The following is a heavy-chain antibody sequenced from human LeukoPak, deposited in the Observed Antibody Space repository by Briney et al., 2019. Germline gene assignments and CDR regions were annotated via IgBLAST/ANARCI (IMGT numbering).Heavy chain of an antibody. J-gene: IGHJ4*02. Sequence: SETLSLTCTVSGGSISSSSYYWGWIRQPPGKGLEWIGSIYYSGSTYYNPSLKSRVTISVDTSKNQFSLKLSSVTAADTAVYYCARGYYSSYFDYWGQGTLVTVSS. CDR1: GGSISSSSYY. CDR3: ARGYYSSYFDY. CDR2: IYYSGST. V-gene: IGHV4-39*01. D-gene: IGHD6-19*01.